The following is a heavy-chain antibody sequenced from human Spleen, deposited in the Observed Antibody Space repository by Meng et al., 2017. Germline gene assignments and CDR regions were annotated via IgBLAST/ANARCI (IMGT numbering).Heavy chain of an antibody. CDR1: GFTFSSYA. CDR3: AKDNSVRGVIRAPDY. V-gene: IGHV3-23*01. CDR2: ISGSGGST. J-gene: IGHJ4*02. Sequence: GESLKISCAASGFTFSSYAMSWVRQAPGKGLEWVSAISGSGGSTYYADSVKGRFTISRDNSKNTLYLQMNSLRAEDTAVYYCAKDNSVRGVIRAPDYWGQGTLVTVSS. D-gene: IGHD3-10*01.